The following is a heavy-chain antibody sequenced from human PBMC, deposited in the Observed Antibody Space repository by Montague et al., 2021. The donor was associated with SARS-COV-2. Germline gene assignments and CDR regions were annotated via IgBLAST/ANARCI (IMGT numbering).Heavy chain of an antibody. Sequence: TLSLTCTVSGGSIASGCNYWSWIRQPAGRGLEWIGRMHSSGSTDYNPSLQSRVTISVDLSKKQFSLKLNSVTAADTAVYYRAGAGHCYDSSGYWNAFHVWGQGTLDTVSS. J-gene: IGHJ3*01. V-gene: IGHV4-61*02. CDR2: MHSSGST. CDR3: AGAGHCYDSSGYWNAFHV. D-gene: IGHD3-22*01. CDR1: GGSIASGCNY.